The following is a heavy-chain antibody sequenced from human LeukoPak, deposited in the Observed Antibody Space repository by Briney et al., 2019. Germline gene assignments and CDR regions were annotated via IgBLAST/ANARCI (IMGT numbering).Heavy chain of an antibody. D-gene: IGHD3-16*01. CDR1: GFTFSSYW. Sequence: GGSLRLSCAASGFTFSSYWMHWVRHAPGKGLVWVSRINTDGSSTTYADSVKGRFTISRDNAKNTLYLQMNSLRAEDTAMYYCTRDLGIMITPWGQGTLVTVSS. CDR2: INTDGSST. J-gene: IGHJ4*02. CDR3: TRDLGIMITP. V-gene: IGHV3-74*01.